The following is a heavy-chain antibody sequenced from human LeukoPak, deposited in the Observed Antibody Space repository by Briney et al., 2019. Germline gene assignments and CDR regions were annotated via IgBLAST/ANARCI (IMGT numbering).Heavy chain of an antibody. D-gene: IGHD3-10*01. V-gene: IGHV1-24*01. Sequence: ASVKVSCKVSGYTLTELSMHWVRQAPRKGLEWMGGFDPEDGETIYAQKFQGRVTMTEDTSTDTAYMELSSLRSEDTAVYYCATKIWFGELIDYWGQGTLVTVSS. J-gene: IGHJ4*02. CDR3: ATKIWFGELIDY. CDR2: FDPEDGET. CDR1: GYTLTELS.